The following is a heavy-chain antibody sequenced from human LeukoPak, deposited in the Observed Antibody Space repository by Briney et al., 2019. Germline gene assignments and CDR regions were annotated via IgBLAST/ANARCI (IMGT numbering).Heavy chain of an antibody. CDR2: IYPADSDT. Sequence: GESLKISCKGSGYSFTYYWIGWVRQMPGKGLDWMEIIYPADSDTRYSPSFQGQVTISADRSISTAYLQWSSLKASDTAMYYCARPDNLPNAFDIWGQGTMVTVSS. J-gene: IGHJ3*02. V-gene: IGHV5-51*01. CDR1: GYSFTYYW. CDR3: ARPDNLPNAFDI. D-gene: IGHD1-1*01.